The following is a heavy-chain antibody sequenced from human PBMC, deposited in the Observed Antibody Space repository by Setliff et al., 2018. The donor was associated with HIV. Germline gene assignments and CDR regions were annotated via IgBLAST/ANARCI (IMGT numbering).Heavy chain of an antibody. J-gene: IGHJ4*02. Sequence: SETLSLTCTVSGASSSSHYWSWIRQTPGKAPEWIGYVYNSGTTKYNPSLKSRVTISVDTSKNQFSLKLTSVTAADTAVYYCARDQPQDYDSLTGYYTGRYFDYWGRGTLVTVSS. D-gene: IGHD3-9*01. CDR1: GASSSSHY. CDR2: VYNSGTT. V-gene: IGHV4-59*11. CDR3: ARDQPQDYDSLTGYYTGRYFDY.